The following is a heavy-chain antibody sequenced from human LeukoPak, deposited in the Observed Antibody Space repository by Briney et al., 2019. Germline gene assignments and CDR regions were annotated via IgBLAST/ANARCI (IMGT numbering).Heavy chain of an antibody. Sequence: PSETLSLTCAVYGESFSGYYWTWIRQPPGKGLERIGEINHSGSPNSNPSLKSRVTISVDTSKNQFSLKLSSVTAADTAVYFCARAYSSSWYFNWFDPWGQGTQVTVSS. CDR1: GESFSGYY. D-gene: IGHD6-13*01. V-gene: IGHV4-34*01. CDR3: ARAYSSSWYFNWFDP. CDR2: INHSGSP. J-gene: IGHJ5*02.